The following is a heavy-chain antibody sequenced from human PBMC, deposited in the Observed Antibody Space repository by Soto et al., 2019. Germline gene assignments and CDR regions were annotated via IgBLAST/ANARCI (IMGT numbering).Heavy chain of an antibody. Sequence: GGSLRLSCAASGLTSTESWMSWVRQTPGKGLEWVANINQDGSVKYYVDSVKGRFTISRDNAKNSLFLQMNSLRAEDTAVYFCTRNSIWGQGTLVTVSS. CDR2: INQDGSVK. CDR1: GLTSTESW. J-gene: IGHJ4*02. V-gene: IGHV3-7*01. CDR3: TRNSI.